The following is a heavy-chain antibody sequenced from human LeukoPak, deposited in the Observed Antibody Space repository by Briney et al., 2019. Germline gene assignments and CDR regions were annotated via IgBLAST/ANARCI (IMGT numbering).Heavy chain of an antibody. CDR2: IHYSEGT. J-gene: IGHJ4*02. CDR1: GASISSYY. Sequence: SETLSLTCTVSGASISSYYWSWIRQPPGKGVEWIGYIHYSEGTRYNPSLKSRVTMSVDTTKNQFSLKLSSVTAADTAVYYCARQYYYYSIDSWGQGTLVTVSS. CDR3: ARQYYYYSIDS. D-gene: IGHD3-22*01. V-gene: IGHV4-59*08.